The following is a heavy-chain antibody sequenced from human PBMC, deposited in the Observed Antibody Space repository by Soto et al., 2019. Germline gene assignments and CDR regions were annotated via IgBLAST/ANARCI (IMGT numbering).Heavy chain of an antibody. CDR2: ISSSSSYI. J-gene: IGHJ6*02. CDR1: GFTFSSYS. V-gene: IGHV3-21*01. Sequence: GGSLRLSCAASGFTFSSYSMNWVRQAPGKGLEWVSSISSSSSYIYYADSVKGRFTISRDNAKNSLYLQMNSLRAEDTAVYYCARNRSPLYGYGMDVWGQGTTVTVSS. CDR3: ARNRSPLYGYGMDV. D-gene: IGHD3-10*01.